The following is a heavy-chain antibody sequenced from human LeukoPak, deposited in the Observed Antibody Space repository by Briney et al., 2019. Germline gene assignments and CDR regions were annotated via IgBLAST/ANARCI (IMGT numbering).Heavy chain of an antibody. CDR1: GITFRTSA. CDR3: AKEASDYVWGSYRYSPKYFDY. D-gene: IGHD3-16*02. Sequence: GGSLRLSCAASGITFRTSAMSWVRQAPGKGLEWVAVISYDGSNKYYADSVKGRFTISRDNSKNTLYLQMNSLRAEDTAVYYCAKEASDYVWGSYRYSPKYFDYWGQGTLVTVSS. CDR2: ISYDGSNK. V-gene: IGHV3-30*18. J-gene: IGHJ4*02.